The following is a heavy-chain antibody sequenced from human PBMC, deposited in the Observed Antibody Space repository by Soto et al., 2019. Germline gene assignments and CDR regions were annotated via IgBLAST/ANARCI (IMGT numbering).Heavy chain of an antibody. Sequence: SETLSLTCTVSGGSISSGRYYWGWIRQPPGKGLEWIGSFYYSGNTYSNPSLKSRVTISVDTSKNQFSLRLSSVTAADTAVYYCARHFDCSGGSCYSEYFAVGNWFDPWGQGTLVTVSS. J-gene: IGHJ5*02. CDR3: ARHFDCSGGSCYSEYFAVGNWFDP. D-gene: IGHD2-15*01. CDR2: FYYSGNT. V-gene: IGHV4-39*01. CDR1: GGSISSGRYY.